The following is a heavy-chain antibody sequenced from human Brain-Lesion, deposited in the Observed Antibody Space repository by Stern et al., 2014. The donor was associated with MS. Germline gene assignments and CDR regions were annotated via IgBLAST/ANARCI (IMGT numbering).Heavy chain of an antibody. Sequence: MQLVESGPGLVKPSQTLSLTCTVSGDSISGGGYYWSWIRQHPGKGLEWIGHIYYSGNTYYNPSLKSRVTMSVDPSNNQFPRGLRSVTAADTAVYFWARRATYNEGKQIGGGWFDPWGQGTLVTVSP. D-gene: IGHD1-1*01. CDR3: ARRATYNEGKQIGGGWFDP. CDR2: IYYSGNT. CDR1: GDSISGGGYY. V-gene: IGHV4-31*03. J-gene: IGHJ5*02.